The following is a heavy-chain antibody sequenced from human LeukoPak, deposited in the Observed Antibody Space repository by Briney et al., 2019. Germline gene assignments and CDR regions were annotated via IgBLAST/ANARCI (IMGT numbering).Heavy chain of an antibody. D-gene: IGHD2-15*01. CDR1: GGSISSGSYY. Sequence: SQTLSLTCTVSGGSISSGSYYWSWIRQPAGKGLEWIGRIYTSGSINYNPSLKSRVTISVDTSKNQFSLKLSSVTAADTAVYYCAREVVGAYPYWGQGTLVTVSS. CDR2: IYTSGSI. J-gene: IGHJ4*02. CDR3: AREVVGAYPY. V-gene: IGHV4-61*02.